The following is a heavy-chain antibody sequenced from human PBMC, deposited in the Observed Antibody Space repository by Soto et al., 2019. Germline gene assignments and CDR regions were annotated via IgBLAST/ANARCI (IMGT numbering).Heavy chain of an antibody. Sequence: QVQLVESGGGVVQPGRSLRLSCAASGFTFSNNAMDWVRQAPGKGLEWVAVISYDGSNKYIAESVKGRFTISRDNSKNTLFLQMNSLRAEDTVVYYCARGTTTSAVSAMDVWGQGTTVTVSS. CDR1: GFTFSNNA. D-gene: IGHD1-1*01. CDR3: ARGTTTSAVSAMDV. V-gene: IGHV3-30-3*01. J-gene: IGHJ6*02. CDR2: ISYDGSNK.